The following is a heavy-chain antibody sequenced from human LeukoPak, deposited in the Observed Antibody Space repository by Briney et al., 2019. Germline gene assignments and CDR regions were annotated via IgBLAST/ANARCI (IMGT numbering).Heavy chain of an antibody. CDR1: VFTFRSYG. J-gene: IGHJ5*02. CDR3: ARETAMVPDH. Sequence: GGSLRLSCAASVFTFRSYGMHWVRQAPGKGLEWVAVIWYDGSNKHYADSVKGRFTISRDNSKNTLYLQMNSLRAEDTAVYYCARETAMVPDHWGQGTLVTVSS. CDR2: IWYDGSNK. V-gene: IGHV3-33*01. D-gene: IGHD5-18*01.